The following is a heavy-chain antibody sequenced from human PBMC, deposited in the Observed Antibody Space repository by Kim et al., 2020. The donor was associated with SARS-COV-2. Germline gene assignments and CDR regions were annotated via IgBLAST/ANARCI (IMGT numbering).Heavy chain of an antibody. CDR2: INTKSGTP. CDR3: TREGVVSTGACDY. Sequence: ASVKVSCKASGYTLSAYTIIWVRQAPGQGLEWKGWINTKSGTPICAQGFTGRFVFSLDTSVSTTYLQISGLQPEDTAVYYCTREGVVSTGACDYWGQGTLVTVSS. V-gene: IGHV7-4-1*02. CDR1: GYTLSAYT. D-gene: IGHD3-3*01. J-gene: IGHJ4*02.